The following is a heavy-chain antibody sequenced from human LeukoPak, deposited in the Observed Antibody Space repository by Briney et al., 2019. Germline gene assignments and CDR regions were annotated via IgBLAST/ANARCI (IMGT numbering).Heavy chain of an antibody. V-gene: IGHV1-2*02. Sequence: ASVKVSCKASGYTFTSYGISWVRQAPGQGLEWMVWINPNSGGTNYAQKFQGRVTMTRDTSISTAYMELSRLRSDDTAVYYCARDLSGSGSYYNLDYWGQGTLVTVSS. D-gene: IGHD3-10*01. CDR3: ARDLSGSGSYYNLDY. CDR1: GYTFTSYG. J-gene: IGHJ4*02. CDR2: INPNSGGT.